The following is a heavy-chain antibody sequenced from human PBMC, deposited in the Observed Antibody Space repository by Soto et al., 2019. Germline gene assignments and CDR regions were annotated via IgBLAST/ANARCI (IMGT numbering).Heavy chain of an antibody. D-gene: IGHD1-26*01. CDR1: GGSISGYY. J-gene: IGHJ4*02. V-gene: IGHV4-34*01. CDR3: AVRSGRAAY. CDR2: INHSGST. Sequence: SETLSLTCTVSGGSISGYYWSWIRQPPGKGLEWIGEINHSGSTNYNPSLKSRVTISVDTSKNQFSLKLSSVTAADTAVYYCAVRSGRAAYWGQGTLVTVSS.